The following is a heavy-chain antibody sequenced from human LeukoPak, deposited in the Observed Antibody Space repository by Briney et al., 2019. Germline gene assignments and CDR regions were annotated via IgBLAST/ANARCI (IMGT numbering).Heavy chain of an antibody. CDR2: IYNSGST. V-gene: IGHV4-59*01. CDR3: ARKDGDY. Sequence: SETLSLTCTVSGASISSYHWSWIRQPPVKGLEWIGYIYNSGSTNYNPSLKSRVTIVDTSKNQVSLKLSSVTAADTAVYYCARKDGDYWGQGILVTVSS. J-gene: IGHJ4*02. CDR1: GASISSYH. D-gene: IGHD2-15*01.